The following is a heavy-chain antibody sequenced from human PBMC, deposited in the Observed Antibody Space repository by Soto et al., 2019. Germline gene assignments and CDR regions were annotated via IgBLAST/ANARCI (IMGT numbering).Heavy chain of an antibody. D-gene: IGHD3-10*01. Sequence: RGESLKIACKGSESRIRTYWIAWVRQMPGKGLEWMGIIYSGESDTRYSPSFQGQVTILADKSNSTAHLQWSSLKASDTAMYYRERQIGHYDSGSNKYYNYGMNVWGEGTTVTESS. CDR1: ESRIRTYW. V-gene: IGHV5-51*01. J-gene: IGHJ6*02. CDR2: IYSGESDT. CDR3: ERQIGHYDSGSNKYYNYGMNV.